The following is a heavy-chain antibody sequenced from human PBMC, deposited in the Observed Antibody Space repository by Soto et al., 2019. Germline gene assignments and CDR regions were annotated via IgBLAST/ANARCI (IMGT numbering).Heavy chain of an antibody. CDR1: SGSISSSNW. CDR3: ARVTGEVVRGYSYYYYYMDV. D-gene: IGHD3-10*01. J-gene: IGHJ6*03. Sequence: QVQLQESGPGLVKPSGTLSLTCAVSSGSISSSNWWSWVRQPPWKGLEWIGEIYHSGSTNYNPSLKSRVTISVDKSKNQFSLKLSSVTAADTAVYYCARVTGEVVRGYSYYYYYMDVWGKGTTVTVSS. V-gene: IGHV4-4*02. CDR2: IYHSGST.